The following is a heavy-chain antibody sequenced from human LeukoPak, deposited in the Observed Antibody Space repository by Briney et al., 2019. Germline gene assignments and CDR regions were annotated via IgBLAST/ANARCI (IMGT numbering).Heavy chain of an antibody. J-gene: IGHJ5*02. CDR1: GGSISSYY. D-gene: IGHD3-22*01. CDR2: IYTSGST. V-gene: IGHV4-4*07. CDR3: ARVVYDSSGYYSPWFDP. Sequence: PSETLSLTCTVSGGSISSYYWSWIRQPAGMGLEWIGRIYTSGSTNYNPSLKSRVTMSVDTSKNQFSLKLSSVTAADTAVYYCARVVYDSSGYYSPWFDPWGQGTLVTVSS.